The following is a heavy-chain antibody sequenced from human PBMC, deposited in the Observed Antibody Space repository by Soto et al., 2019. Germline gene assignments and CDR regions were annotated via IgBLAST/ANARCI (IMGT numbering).Heavy chain of an antibody. V-gene: IGHV3-23*01. CDR3: AKVDMRGSYAFDY. D-gene: IGHD1-26*01. J-gene: IGHJ4*02. CDR1: GFTFSSYA. CDR2: ISGSGGST. Sequence: LGGSLRLSCAASGFTFSSYAMSWVRQAPGKGLEWVSAISGSGGSTYYADSVKGRFTISRDNSKNTLYLQMNSLRAEDTAVYYCAKVDMRGSYAFDYWGQGTLVTVSS.